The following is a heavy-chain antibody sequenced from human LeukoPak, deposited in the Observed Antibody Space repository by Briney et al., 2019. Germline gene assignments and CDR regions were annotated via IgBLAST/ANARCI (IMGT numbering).Heavy chain of an antibody. J-gene: IGHJ4*02. CDR1: GFTFSSFW. CDR3: ARGYNYGSADF. D-gene: IGHD5-18*01. Sequence: GGSLKLSCAASGFTFSSFWMYWVRQVPGKGLVWVSRINRDGSSTTYADSVRGRFTISRDNAKNTLYVQMNSLRAEDTAVYYCARGYNYGSADFWGQGTLVTVSS. V-gene: IGHV3-74*01. CDR2: INRDGSST.